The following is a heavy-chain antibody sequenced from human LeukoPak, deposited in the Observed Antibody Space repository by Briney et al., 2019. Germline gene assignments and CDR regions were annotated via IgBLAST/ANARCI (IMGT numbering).Heavy chain of an antibody. CDR1: GFTFDDYA. D-gene: IGHD3-22*01. CDR2: ISWNSGTI. CDR3: ARRGSSSGYYLP. J-gene: IGHJ4*02. V-gene: IGHV3-9*01. Sequence: PGGSLRLSCAASGFTFDDYAMHWVRQVPGKGLGWVSGISWNSGTIGYADSVKGRFTISRDNAKNSLYLQMDSLRAEDTSVYYCARRGSSSGYYLPWGQGTLVTVSS.